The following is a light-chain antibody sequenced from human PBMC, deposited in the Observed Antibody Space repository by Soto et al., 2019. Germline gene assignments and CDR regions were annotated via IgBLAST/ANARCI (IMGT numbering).Light chain of an antibody. V-gene: IGLV4-69*01. CDR1: TGHSNYA. J-gene: IGLJ3*02. CDR3: QTWGPGFRV. CDR2: VYSDGSH. Sequence: QLVLTQSPSASASLGASVTLTCTLSTGHSNYAIAWHQQQPEKGPRYLIKVYSDGSHIKGDGIPGRFSGSSSGAERYLTISGLQSEDEADYYCQTWGPGFRVFGGGTKLTVL.